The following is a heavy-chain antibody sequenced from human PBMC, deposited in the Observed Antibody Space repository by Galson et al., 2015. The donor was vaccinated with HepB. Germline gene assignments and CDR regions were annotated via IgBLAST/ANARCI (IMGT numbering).Heavy chain of an antibody. D-gene: IGHD5/OR15-5a*01. CDR3: ARVESVHYYYAMDV. Sequence: SLRLSCAASGFTVSGYWMSWVRQAPGKALEWVANIKQDGSEKYYVDSVKGQFTISRDNAKNSVILQMDSLRADDTAVYYCARVESVHYYYAMDVWRQGTTVTVSS. CDR1: GFTVSGYW. CDR2: IKQDGSEK. V-gene: IGHV3-7*03. J-gene: IGHJ6*02.